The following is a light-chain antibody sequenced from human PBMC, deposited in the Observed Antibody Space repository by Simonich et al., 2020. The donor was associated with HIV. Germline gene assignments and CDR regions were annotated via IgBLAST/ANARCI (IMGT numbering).Light chain of an antibody. Sequence: SYELTQSPSLSVSPGQTASITCSGDKLGYKYASWYQQKPGQSPVLVMYQNNKRPSGIPERFSGSNSGNTASLTISGTQAMDEADYYCQAWDSSLRVVFGGGTKLTVL. V-gene: IGLV3-1*01. CDR1: KLGYKY. CDR2: QNN. J-gene: IGLJ2*01. CDR3: QAWDSSLRVV.